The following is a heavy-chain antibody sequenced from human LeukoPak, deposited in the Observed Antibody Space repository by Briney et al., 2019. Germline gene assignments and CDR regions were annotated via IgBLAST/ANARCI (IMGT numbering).Heavy chain of an antibody. Sequence: LGESLKISCKGSGYNFATSWIGWVRQMPGKGLESMGIIYPADSDTRYSPSFQGQVTISADKSISTAYLQWSSLKASDTGTYYCARRGRTSYGTDYWGQGTLVTVSS. V-gene: IGHV5-51*01. CDR2: IYPADSDT. CDR3: ARRGRTSYGTDY. J-gene: IGHJ4*02. D-gene: IGHD3-16*01. CDR1: GYNFATSW.